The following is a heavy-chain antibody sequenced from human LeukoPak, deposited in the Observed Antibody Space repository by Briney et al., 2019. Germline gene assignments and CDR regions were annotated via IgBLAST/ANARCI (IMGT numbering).Heavy chain of an antibody. CDR2: ISGSGGNT. CDR1: GFTFSSYD. J-gene: IGHJ4*02. V-gene: IGHV3-23*01. D-gene: IGHD4/OR15-4a*01. CDR3: AKWWLTERCLDY. Sequence: GGSLRLSCAACGFTFSSYDVRWVRQAPGKGLEWVSAISGSGGNTYYADSVKGRFTISRDSSKNTLYLQMNSLRAEDTAVYYCAKWWLTERCLDYWGRGTLVSVSA.